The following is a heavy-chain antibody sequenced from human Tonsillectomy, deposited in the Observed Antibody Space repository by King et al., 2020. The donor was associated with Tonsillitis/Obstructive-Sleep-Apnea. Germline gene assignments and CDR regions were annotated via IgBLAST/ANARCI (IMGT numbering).Heavy chain of an antibody. CDR3: SRAQRITIFGVVNYYMDV. CDR1: GFTFSSFT. D-gene: IGHD3-3*01. J-gene: IGHJ6*03. Sequence: VQLVESGGGVVQPGRSLSLSCAASGFTFSSFTMHWVRQAPGKGLEWVALISYDGSHKYYADSVKGRFTISRDNSKSTLFLQMNSLRAEDTAVYYCSRAQRITIFGVVNYYMDVWGKGATVPVS. CDR2: ISYDGSHK. V-gene: IGHV3-30*01.